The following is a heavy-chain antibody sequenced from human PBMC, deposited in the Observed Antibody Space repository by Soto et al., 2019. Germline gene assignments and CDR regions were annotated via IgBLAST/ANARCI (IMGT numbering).Heavy chain of an antibody. D-gene: IGHD3-22*01. CDR1: GFTFSGSA. CDR3: NSHSPDAMIWK. J-gene: IGHJ4*02. V-gene: IGHV3-73*01. Sequence: GGSLRLSCEASGFTFSGSAMHWVRQASGKGLEWVGRIRSKANSYATAYAASVKGRFSISRDESKNTAYLKMNSLKNEDTDVYYCNSHSPDAMIWKWGQGHQVTVS. CDR2: IRSKANSYAT.